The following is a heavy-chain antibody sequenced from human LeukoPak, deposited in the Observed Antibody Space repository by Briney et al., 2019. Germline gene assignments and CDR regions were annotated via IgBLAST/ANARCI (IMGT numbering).Heavy chain of an antibody. CDR2: IYHSGST. J-gene: IGHJ4*02. CDR3: ARDLGYGGNSGPADY. Sequence: SETLSLTCAVYGGSFSGYYWSWIRQPPGKGLEWIGEIYHSGSTNYNPSLKSRVTISVDKSKNQFSLKLSSVTAADTAVYYCARDLGYGGNSGPADYWGQGTLVTVSS. V-gene: IGHV4-34*01. CDR1: GGSFSGYY. D-gene: IGHD4-23*01.